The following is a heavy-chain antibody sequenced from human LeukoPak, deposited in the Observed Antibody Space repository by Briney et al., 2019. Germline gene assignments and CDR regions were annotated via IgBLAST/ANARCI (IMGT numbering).Heavy chain of an antibody. CDR3: ASLYGSGSYYIKHYYYYGMDV. J-gene: IGHJ6*02. D-gene: IGHD3-10*01. CDR2: ISSSGSTI. CDR1: GFTFSDYY. V-gene: IGHV3-11*01. Sequence: GGSLRLSCAASGFTFSDYYMSWIRQAPGKGLEWVSYISSSGSTIYYADSVKGRFTISRDNAKNSLYLQMNSLRAEDTAVYYCASLYGSGSYYIKHYYYYGMDVWGQGTTVTASS.